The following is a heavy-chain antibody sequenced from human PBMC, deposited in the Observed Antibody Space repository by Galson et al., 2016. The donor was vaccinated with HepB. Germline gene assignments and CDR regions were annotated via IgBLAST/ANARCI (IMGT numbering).Heavy chain of an antibody. D-gene: IGHD3-10*01. CDR1: GYTFSNYY. Sequence: SVKVSCKASGYTFSNYYMQWVRRAPGQGLEWLGVIYPGGGDTKYAQKFQGRLTLTRDTSTNTLYMELSSLRSEDTAVYYCARRQSLFRGYGLDVWGQGTTVIVS. CDR2: IYPGGGDT. J-gene: IGHJ6*02. CDR3: ARRQSLFRGYGLDV. V-gene: IGHV1-46*01.